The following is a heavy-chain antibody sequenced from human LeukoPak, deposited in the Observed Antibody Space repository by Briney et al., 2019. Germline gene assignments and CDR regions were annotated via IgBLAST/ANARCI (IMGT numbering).Heavy chain of an antibody. CDR2: INHSGST. J-gene: IGHJ4*02. Sequence: SETLSLTWAVYGGSFSGYYGSWIRQPPGEGLEWIGEINHSGSTNYNPSLKSRVTISVDTSKNQFSLKLSSVTAADTAVYYCAREDVWGSYRYPDYWGQGTLVTVSS. D-gene: IGHD3-16*02. V-gene: IGHV4-34*01. CDR1: GGSFSGYY. CDR3: AREDVWGSYRYPDY.